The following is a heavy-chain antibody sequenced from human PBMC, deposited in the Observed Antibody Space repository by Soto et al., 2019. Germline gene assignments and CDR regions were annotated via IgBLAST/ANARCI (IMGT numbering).Heavy chain of an antibody. Sequence: QVQLQGSGPGLGKPSGTLSLTCTFSGGSTSSSNWWSWVRQPPGKGLEWIGEIYNSGRTNNNPSLQRRVTISVDKSENQFSLKMRSVTAADTAVYYCARSPSSSWYGGGAFDIWGQGTMVTVSS. CDR1: GGSTSSSNW. D-gene: IGHD6-13*01. CDR2: IYNSGRT. CDR3: ARSPSSSWYGGGAFDI. V-gene: IGHV4-4*02. J-gene: IGHJ3*02.